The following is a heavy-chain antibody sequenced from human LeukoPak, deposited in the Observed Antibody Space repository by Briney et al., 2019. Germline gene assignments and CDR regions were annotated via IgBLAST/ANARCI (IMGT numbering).Heavy chain of an antibody. CDR2: TYYRSKWYN. V-gene: IGHV6-1*01. CDR1: GDSVSSNSAA. CDR3: ARGTATASYPINWFDP. J-gene: IGHJ5*02. Sequence: TLSLTCAISGDSVSSNSAAWNWIRQSPSRGLEWLGRTYYRSKWYNDYAISVKSRITINPDTSKNQFSLHLNSVTPGDTAVYYCARGTATASYPINWFDPWGQGIVVTVSS. D-gene: IGHD1-14*01.